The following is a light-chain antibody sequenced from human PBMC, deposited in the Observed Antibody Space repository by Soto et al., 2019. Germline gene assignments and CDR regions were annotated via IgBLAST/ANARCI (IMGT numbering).Light chain of an antibody. Sequence: AIQMTQSPSSLSASVGDRVIITCRASQAIRTELGWYQQRPGKAPKLLIYGTSNLQSGVRSRFSGSGSGTAFTLTINGLQPEDFATYYCLQDYSYPRTFGQGTKVDVK. CDR2: GTS. CDR1: QAIRTE. V-gene: IGKV1-6*01. CDR3: LQDYSYPRT. J-gene: IGKJ1*01.